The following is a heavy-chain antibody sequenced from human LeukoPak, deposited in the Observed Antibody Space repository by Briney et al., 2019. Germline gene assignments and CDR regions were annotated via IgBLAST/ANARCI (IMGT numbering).Heavy chain of an antibody. V-gene: IGHV1-24*01. J-gene: IGHJ4*02. CDR3: AAGRAYSLFAY. CDR1: GYTLTELS. D-gene: IGHD5-18*01. CDR2: FDLVDGGT. Sequence: ASVKVSCKVSGYTLTELSMHWVRQAPGKGREWMGGFDLVDGGTIYAQKFQGRVTMTVDTSTDTSYMDLSSLKSDDTAVYFCAAGRAYSLFAYWGQGTLVTVSS.